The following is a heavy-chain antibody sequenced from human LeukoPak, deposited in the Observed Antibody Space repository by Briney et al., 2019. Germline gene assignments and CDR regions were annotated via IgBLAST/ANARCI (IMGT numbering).Heavy chain of an antibody. CDR2: INPNSGGT. CDR3: ARDRSTGITMVRGVIWWFDP. V-gene: IGHV1-2*02. CDR1: GYTFTGYY. Sequence: ASVKVSCKASGYTFTGYYIHWMRQAPGQGLEWMGWINPNSGGTNYAQKFQGSVTMTRDTSISTAYMELSRPRSDDTAVYYCARDRSTGITMVRGVIWWFDPWGQGTLVTVSS. J-gene: IGHJ5*02. D-gene: IGHD3-10*01.